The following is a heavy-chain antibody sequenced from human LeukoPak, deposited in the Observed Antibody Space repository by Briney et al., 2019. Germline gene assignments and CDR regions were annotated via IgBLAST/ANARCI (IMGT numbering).Heavy chain of an antibody. V-gene: IGHV3-43*01. CDR3: AKAGMGATLYYGMDV. J-gene: IGHJ6*02. CDR2: ISWDGGST. D-gene: IGHD1-26*01. CDR1: GFTFDDYT. Sequence: PGGSLRLSCAASGFTFDDYTMHWVRQAPGQGLEWVSLISWDGGSTSYADSVKGRFTISRDNSKNSLYLQMNSLRTEDTALYYCAKAGMGATLYYGMDVWGQGTTVTVSS.